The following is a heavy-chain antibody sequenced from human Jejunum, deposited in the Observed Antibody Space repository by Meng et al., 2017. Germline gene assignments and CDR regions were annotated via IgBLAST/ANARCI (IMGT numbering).Heavy chain of an antibody. CDR1: GFTFSSYS. Sequence: GESLKISCAASGFTFSSYSMNWVRQAPGKGLEWVSSISSSGNYIYYADSVKGRFTISRDNAENSLFLQVSSLRAEDAAVYYCARSAGGYSFGKMDYWGQGTLVTGSS. CDR2: ISSSGNYI. V-gene: IGHV3-21*01. J-gene: IGHJ4*02. D-gene: IGHD5-18*01. CDR3: ARSAGGYSFGKMDY.